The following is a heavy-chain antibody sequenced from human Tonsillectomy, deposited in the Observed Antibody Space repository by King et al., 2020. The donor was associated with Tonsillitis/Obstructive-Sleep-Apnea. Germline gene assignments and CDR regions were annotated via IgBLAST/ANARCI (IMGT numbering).Heavy chain of an antibody. CDR1: GFTFDDYA. J-gene: IGHJ5*02. CDR2: ISWNSGSI. D-gene: IGHD6-13*01. CDR3: AKGAAATRYNWFDP. Sequence: VQLVQSGGGLEQPGRSLRLSCATSGFTFDDYAMHWVRQAPGKGLEWVSGISWNSGSIAYADSVRGRFTISRDNAKNSLYLQMNSLRVEDTALYYCAKGAAATRYNWFDPWGRGTLVTVSS. V-gene: IGHV3-9*01.